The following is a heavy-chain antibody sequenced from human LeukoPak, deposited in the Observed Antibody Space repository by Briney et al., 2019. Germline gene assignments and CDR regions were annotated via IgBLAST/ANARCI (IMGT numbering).Heavy chain of an antibody. Sequence: SETLSLTCAVYGGSFSGYYWSWIRQPPGKGLEWIGEINHSRSTNYNPSLKSRVTISVDTSKNQFSLKLSSVTAADTAVYYCASLKAYYSTAGFDPWGQGTLVTVSS. CDR2: INHSRST. D-gene: IGHD3-10*01. CDR3: ASLKAYYSTAGFDP. CDR1: GGSFSGYY. J-gene: IGHJ5*02. V-gene: IGHV4-34*01.